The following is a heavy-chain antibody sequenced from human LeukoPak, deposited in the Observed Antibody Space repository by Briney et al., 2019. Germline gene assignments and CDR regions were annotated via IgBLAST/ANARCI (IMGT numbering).Heavy chain of an antibody. J-gene: IGHJ4*02. V-gene: IGHV1-18*01. Sequence: ASVTVSCKASGYTFTSYSISWVRQAPGQGLEWMGWISAYNGNTNYAQKLQGRVTMTTDTSTSTAYMELRSLRSDDTAVYYCARDPFLGGELDYWGQGTLVTVSS. CDR3: ARDPFLGGELDY. CDR2: ISAYNGNT. CDR1: GYTFTSYS. D-gene: IGHD2-21*01.